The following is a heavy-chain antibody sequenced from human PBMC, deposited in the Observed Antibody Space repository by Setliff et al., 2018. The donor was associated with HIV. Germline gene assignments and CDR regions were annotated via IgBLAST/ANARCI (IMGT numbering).Heavy chain of an antibody. CDR3: ARDAPYTSSWLYYSYYYGLDV. J-gene: IGHJ6*02. CDR2: ISSSSSTI. CDR1: RFTLSSYS. D-gene: IGHD6-13*01. Sequence: SLRLSCAASRFTLSSYSMNWVRQAPGKGLEWVSYISSSSSTIYYADSVKGRFTISRDNAKNSLYLQMNSLRAEDTALYYCARDAPYTSSWLYYSYYYGLDVWGQGTTVTVSS. V-gene: IGHV3-48*04.